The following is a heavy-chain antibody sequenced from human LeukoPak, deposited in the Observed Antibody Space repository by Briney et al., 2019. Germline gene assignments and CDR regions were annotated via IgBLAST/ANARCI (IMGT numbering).Heavy chain of an antibody. CDR2: TRNKANSYTT. D-gene: IGHD5-18*01. CDR1: GFTVSTYY. CDR3: ARGPRRGQLWSWYFDL. V-gene: IGHV3-72*01. J-gene: IGHJ2*01. Sequence: SGGSLRLSCAASGFTVSTYYMNWVRQAPGKGLEWVGRTRNKANSYTTEYAASVKGRFTISRDDSKNSLYLQMNSLKTEDTAVYYCARGPRRGQLWSWYFDLWGRGTLVTVSS.